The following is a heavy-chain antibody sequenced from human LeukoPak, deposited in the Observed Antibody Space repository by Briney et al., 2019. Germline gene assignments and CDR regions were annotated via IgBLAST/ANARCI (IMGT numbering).Heavy chain of an antibody. CDR2: IDPSDSYT. CDR3: ARNRYCYDFSGYYVDY. CDR1: GYSFTNYW. J-gene: IGHJ4*02. Sequence: GESLKISCKGSGYSFTNYWIGWVRQMPGKGLEWMGSIDPSDSYTNCSPSFQGHVTISTDKSISTAYLQWSSLRASDTAMYYCARNRYCYDFSGYYVDYWGQGTLVTVSS. V-gene: IGHV5-10-1*01. D-gene: IGHD3-22*01.